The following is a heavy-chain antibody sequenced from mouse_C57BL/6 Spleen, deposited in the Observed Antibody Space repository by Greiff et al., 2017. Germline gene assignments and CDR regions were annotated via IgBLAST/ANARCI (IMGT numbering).Heavy chain of an antibody. Sequence: VQLQQSGPELVKPGASVKISCKASGYSFTGYYMNWVKQSPEKSLDCIGEFNPRPGGPTYNQNFKSRATLTVDKSTSTAYMQLKSRTSEDSAVYYCARLENWGQGTTLTVSS. CDR2: FNPRPGGP. J-gene: IGHJ2*01. V-gene: IGHV1-42*01. CDR3: ARLEN. CDR1: GYSFTGYY.